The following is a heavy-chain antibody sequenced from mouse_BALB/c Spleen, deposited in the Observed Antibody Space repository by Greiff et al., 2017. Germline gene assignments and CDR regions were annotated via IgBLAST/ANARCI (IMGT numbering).Heavy chain of an antibody. CDR1: GFAFSSYD. V-gene: IGHV5-12-1*01. CDR3: ASMDY. CDR2: ISSGGGST. Sequence: EVQLVESGGGLVKPGGSLKLSCAASGFAFSSYDMSWVRQTPEKRLEWVAYISSGGGSTYYPDTVKGRFTISRDNAKNTLYLQMSSLKSEDTAMYYCASMDYWGQGTSVTVSS. J-gene: IGHJ4*01.